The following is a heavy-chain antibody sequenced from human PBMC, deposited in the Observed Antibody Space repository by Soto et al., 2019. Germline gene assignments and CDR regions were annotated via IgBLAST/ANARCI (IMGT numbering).Heavy chain of an antibody. Sequence: SETLSLTCTVSGGSISSYYWSWIRQPPGKGLEWIGYIYYRGNTNYNPSLKSRVTMSLDTSKNQFSLKLNSVTAADTAVYYCARDFVVGGPTINYYYGMDVWGQGTTVTVSS. CDR3: ARDFVVGGPTINYYYGMDV. D-gene: IGHD1-26*01. V-gene: IGHV4-59*01. J-gene: IGHJ6*02. CDR2: IYYRGNT. CDR1: GGSISSYY.